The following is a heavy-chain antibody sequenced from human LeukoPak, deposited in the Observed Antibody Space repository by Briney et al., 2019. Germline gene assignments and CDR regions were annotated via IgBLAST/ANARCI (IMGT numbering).Heavy chain of an antibody. Sequence: PGGSLRLSCAASGFTFSSYWMHWVRQAPGKGLVWVSRTNSDGSSTSYADSVKGRFTISRDNAKNTLYLQMNSLRAEDTAVYYCAHLLFSPYCGGDCYAATSDYWGQGTLVTVSS. J-gene: IGHJ4*02. CDR1: GFTFSSYW. CDR2: TNSDGSST. D-gene: IGHD2-21*02. CDR3: AHLLFSPYCGGDCYAATSDY. V-gene: IGHV3-74*01.